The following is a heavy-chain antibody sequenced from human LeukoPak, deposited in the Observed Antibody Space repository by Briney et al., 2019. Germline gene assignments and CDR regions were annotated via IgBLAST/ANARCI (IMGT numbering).Heavy chain of an antibody. J-gene: IGHJ4*02. Sequence: SGPTLVKPPQTLTLTCTFSGFALSSNGVGVGAAWIRQPPGKGLEWLGIIYWNDDKRYRPSLKSRLTISKDTSKNQVVLTMTNVDPLDTATYFCAHSGYESLTDYSRSFYYFDYWGQGTLVTVSS. CDR2: IYWNDDK. D-gene: IGHD3-9*01. CDR1: GFALSSNGVG. CDR3: AHSGYESLTDYSRSFYYFDY. V-gene: IGHV2-5*01.